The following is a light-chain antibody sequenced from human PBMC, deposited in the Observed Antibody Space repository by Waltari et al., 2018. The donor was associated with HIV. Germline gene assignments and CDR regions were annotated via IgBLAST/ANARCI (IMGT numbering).Light chain of an antibody. CDR2: LGS. V-gene: IGKV2-28*01. Sequence: DIVMTQSPLSLPVTPAEPASLSCRSSQSLLHSNGYNYLDWYLQKPGQSPQLLIYLGSNRASGVPDRFRGSGSGTDFTLKISRVEAEDVGVYYCMQALQTPYTFGQGTKLEIK. CDR3: MQALQTPYT. J-gene: IGKJ2*01. CDR1: QSLLHSNGYNY.